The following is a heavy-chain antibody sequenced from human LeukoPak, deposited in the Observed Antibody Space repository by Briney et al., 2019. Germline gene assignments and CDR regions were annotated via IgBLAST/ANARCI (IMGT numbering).Heavy chain of an antibody. CDR3: ARDPVRSSMVRGVIMLFDY. CDR2: INPNSGGT. D-gene: IGHD3-10*01. CDR1: GYTFTGYY. J-gene: IGHJ4*02. V-gene: IGHV1-2*02. Sequence: ASVKVYCKASGYTFTGYYMHWVRQAPGQGLEWMGWINPNSGGTNYAQKFQGRVTMTRDTSISTAYMELSRLRSDDTAVYYCARDPVRSSMVRGVIMLFDYWGQGTLVTVSS.